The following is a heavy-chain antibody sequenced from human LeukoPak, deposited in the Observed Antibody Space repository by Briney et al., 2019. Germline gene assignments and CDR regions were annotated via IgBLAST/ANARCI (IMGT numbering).Heavy chain of an antibody. CDR2: IWYDGSNK. J-gene: IGHJ4*02. CDR3: AREAIDIVVVLAAPHFDY. CDR1: GFTFSSYG. V-gene: IGHV3-33*01. Sequence: GGSLRLSCAASGFTFSSYGMHWVRQAPGKGLEWVAVIWYDGSNKYYADSVKGRFTISRDNSKNTLYLQMNSLRAEDTAVYYCAREAIDIVVVLAAPHFDYWGQGTLVTVSS. D-gene: IGHD2-2*01.